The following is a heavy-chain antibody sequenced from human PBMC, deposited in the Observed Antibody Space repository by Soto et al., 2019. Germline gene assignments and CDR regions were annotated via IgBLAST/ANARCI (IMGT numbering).Heavy chain of an antibody. V-gene: IGHV3-30*03. CDR3: ARDRMTTYLFEY. Sequence: SRRLSCAASGFIFSNFGLHWVRQAPGKGLEWLALISYYVTKTYYADSVKGRFNISRDNSKNTLYLQMTTLRAEDTAVYYCARDRMTTYLFEYWGKGTKVNVSS. CDR2: ISYYVTKT. D-gene: IGHD1-1*01. J-gene: IGHJ4*01. CDR1: GFIFSNFG.